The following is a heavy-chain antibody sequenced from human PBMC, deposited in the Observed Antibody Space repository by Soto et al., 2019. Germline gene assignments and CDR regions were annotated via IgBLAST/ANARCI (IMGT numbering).Heavy chain of an antibody. V-gene: IGHV1-69*13. Sequence: SVKVSCKASGGTFSSYAISWVRQAPGQGLEWMGGIIPIFGTANYAQKFQGRVTITADESTSTAYMELSSLRSEDTAVYYCARVNSWGNYYYYGMDVWGQGTTVTVSS. D-gene: IGHD3-16*01. CDR2: IIPIFGTA. CDR1: GGTFSSYA. CDR3: ARVNSWGNYYYYGMDV. J-gene: IGHJ6*02.